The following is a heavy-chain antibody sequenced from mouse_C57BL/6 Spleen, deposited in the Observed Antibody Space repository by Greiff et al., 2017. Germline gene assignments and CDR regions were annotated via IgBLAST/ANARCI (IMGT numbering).Heavy chain of an antibody. D-gene: IGHD1-1*01. CDR3: YYGSSYYFDY. J-gene: IGHJ2*01. CDR2: INPSTGGT. Sequence: VQLQQSGPELVKPGASVKISCKASGYSFTGYYINWVKQSPEKSLEWIGDINPSTGGTTYNQKFKAKATLTVDKSSSTAYMQLKSLTSEDSAVYYGYYGSSYYFDYWGKGTTLTVSS. CDR1: GYSFTGYY. V-gene: IGHV1-42*01.